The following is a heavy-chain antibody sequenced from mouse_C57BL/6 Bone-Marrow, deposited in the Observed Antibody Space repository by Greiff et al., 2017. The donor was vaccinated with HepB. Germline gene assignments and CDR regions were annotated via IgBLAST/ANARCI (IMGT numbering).Heavy chain of an antibody. CDR1: GYTFTSYW. J-gene: IGHJ1*03. D-gene: IGHD1-1*01. CDR2: IHPNSGST. CDR3: ARFGYYGNHWYFVV. V-gene: IGHV1-64*01. Sequence: QVQLQQPGAELVKPGASVKLSCKASGYTFTSYWMHWVKQRPGQGLEWIGMIHPNSGSTNYNEKFKSKATLTVDKSSSTAYMQLSSLTSEDSAVYYCARFGYYGNHWYFVVWGTGTTVTVSS.